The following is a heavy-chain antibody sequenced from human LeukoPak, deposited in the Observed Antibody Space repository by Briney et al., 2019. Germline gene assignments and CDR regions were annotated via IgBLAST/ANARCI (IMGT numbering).Heavy chain of an antibody. CDR3: AKELGVVPAGLFDP. Sequence: GGSLRLCCAAAGFTFSSCAISGWLQAPREGVQEGSGISGSSGSTYYADSVNGRFTISRDNSKNPLYLQMNSLTAEDTAVYYCAKELGVVPAGLFDPWGQGTLVTVSS. J-gene: IGHJ5*02. D-gene: IGHD2-2*01. CDR1: GFTFSSCA. V-gene: IGHV3-23*01. CDR2: ISGSSGST.